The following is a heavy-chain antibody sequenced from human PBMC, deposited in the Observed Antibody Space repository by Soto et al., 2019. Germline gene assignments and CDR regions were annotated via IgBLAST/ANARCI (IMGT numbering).Heavy chain of an antibody. J-gene: IGHJ4*01. V-gene: IGHV3-7*01. D-gene: IGHD2-8*02. Sequence: PGGSLRLSCAASGLTFRSYWMSCVRQAPGEGLEWVAKINPNGNEKYYVDSVKGRFAISRDNAKNSLFLQMDSLRAEDTAVYYCARDTYWSFDYWGHGTRLVTVSS. CDR2: INPNGNEK. CDR1: GLTFRSYW. CDR3: ARDTYWSFDY.